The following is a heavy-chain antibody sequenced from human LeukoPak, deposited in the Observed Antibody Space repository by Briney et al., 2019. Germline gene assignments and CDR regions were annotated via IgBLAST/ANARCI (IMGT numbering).Heavy chain of an antibody. J-gene: IGHJ4*02. V-gene: IGHV4-59*01. CDR1: GGSISSYY. CDR2: IDDRGST. Sequence: SETLSLTCTVSGGSISSYYWSWIRQPPGKGLEWIGYIDDRGSTDYNPSLKSRVTISVDTSKNQYSLKLSSVTAADSAVYYCARRYCSGGSCYSLDSWGQGTLVTVSS. D-gene: IGHD2-15*01. CDR3: ARRYCSGGSCYSLDS.